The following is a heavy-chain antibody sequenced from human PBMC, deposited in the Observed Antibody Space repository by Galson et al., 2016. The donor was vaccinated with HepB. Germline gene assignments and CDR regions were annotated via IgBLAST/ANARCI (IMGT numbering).Heavy chain of an antibody. CDR2: INAGNGNT. Sequence: SVKVSCKASGYVFTSYAIHWVRQAPGQRLEWMGWINAGNGNTKSSQKFQDRVTFMRDTSARTAYMELSSLRSEDKSVYYCAKDQGYCSTTSCYGDLDYWGQGTLVTVSS. J-gene: IGHJ4*02. D-gene: IGHD2-2*01. V-gene: IGHV1-3*01. CDR1: GYVFTSYA. CDR3: AKDQGYCSTTSCYGDLDY.